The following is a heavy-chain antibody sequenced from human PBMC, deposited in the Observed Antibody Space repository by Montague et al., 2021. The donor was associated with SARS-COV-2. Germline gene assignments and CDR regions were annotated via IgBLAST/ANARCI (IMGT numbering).Heavy chain of an antibody. CDR1: GGSFSGYY. CDR3: ARGRTVTTFYSYYGMDV. J-gene: IGHJ6*02. D-gene: IGHD4-17*01. CDR2: INHSGST. V-gene: IGHV4-34*01. Sequence: SETLSLTCAVYGGSFSGYYWSWIRQPPGKGLEWIVEINHSGSTNYNPSLKSRVTISVDTSKNQFSLKLSSLTAADTAVYYCARGRTVTTFYSYYGMDVWGQGTTVTVSS.